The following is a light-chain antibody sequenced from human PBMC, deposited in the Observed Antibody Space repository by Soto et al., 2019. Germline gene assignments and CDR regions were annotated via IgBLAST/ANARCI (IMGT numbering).Light chain of an antibody. CDR3: PQSYSTPPT. Sequence: DIQMTQSPSSLSASVGDRVTITCRASQSISSYLNWYQQKPVKATKLLLYAASSLQSGVPSRFSVSASVTDFNLTISSLQPEDFATYYCPQSYSTPPTFGQGTKVEIE. CDR1: QSISSY. V-gene: IGKV1-39*01. J-gene: IGKJ1*01. CDR2: AAS.